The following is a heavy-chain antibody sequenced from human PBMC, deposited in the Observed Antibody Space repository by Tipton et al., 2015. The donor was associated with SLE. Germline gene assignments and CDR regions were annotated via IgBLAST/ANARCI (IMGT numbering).Heavy chain of an antibody. V-gene: IGHV4-59*01. CDR2: IYHTGST. Sequence: TLSLTCTVSGGSICTYYWSWIRQPPKQGLEWSGWIYHTGSTDYNPSLNSQCTIAEDTSKNQFSLRLSSVTAEDTSVYYCARDYYGSGFDAFDIWAQGTMVTVSS. J-gene: IGHJ3*02. D-gene: IGHD3-10*01. CDR1: GGSICTYY. CDR3: ARDYYGSGFDAFDI.